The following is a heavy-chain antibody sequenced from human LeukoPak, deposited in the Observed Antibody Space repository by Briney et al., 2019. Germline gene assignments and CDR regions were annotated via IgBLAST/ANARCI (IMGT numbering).Heavy chain of an antibody. J-gene: IGHJ5*02. CDR3: ATSRGAS. V-gene: IGHV3-53*01. CDR2: ISSDGAT. Sequence: GGSLRLSCAASGFIVSSDFMSWVRQAPGKGLEWVSLISSDGATYYADSVKGRFTISRDSFKNTLSPQMNSLRAEDTAVYYCATSRGASWGPGTLVTVSS. CDR1: GFIVSSDF. D-gene: IGHD3-16*01.